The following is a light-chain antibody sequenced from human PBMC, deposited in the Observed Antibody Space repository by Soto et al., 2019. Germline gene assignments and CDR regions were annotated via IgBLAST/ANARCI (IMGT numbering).Light chain of an antibody. J-gene: IGKJ4*01. CDR3: QQYSTYPLT. CDR1: QNINIW. Sequence: DIQMTQSPATLPAFVGDRVTITCRASQNINIWLAWYQQRPRKAPKLLIYKASSLQSEVPSRFSGSGSGTEFTLNISSLQPDDFATYYCQQYSTYPLTFGGGTKVEIK. V-gene: IGKV1-5*03. CDR2: KAS.